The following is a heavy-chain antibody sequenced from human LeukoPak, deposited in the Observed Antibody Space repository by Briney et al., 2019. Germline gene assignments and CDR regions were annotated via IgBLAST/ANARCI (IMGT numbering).Heavy chain of an antibody. V-gene: IGHV4-59*12. CDR2: IYYSGST. D-gene: IGHD2-15*01. CDR3: ARERYCSGGSCYGNWFDP. J-gene: IGHJ5*02. CDR1: GGSISSYY. Sequence: SETLSLTCTVSGGSISSYYWSWIRQPPGKGLEWIGYIYYSGSTYYNPSLKSRVTISVDTSKNQFSLKLSSVTAADTAVYYCARERYCSGGSCYGNWFDPWGQGTLVTVSS.